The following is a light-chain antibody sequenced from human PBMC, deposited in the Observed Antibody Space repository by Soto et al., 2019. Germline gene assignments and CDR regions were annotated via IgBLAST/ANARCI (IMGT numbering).Light chain of an antibody. V-gene: IGKV4-1*01. Sequence: DIVRTQSPDSLSVSLGERATINFKSSQIVLYSSNNKNYLAWYQQKPGQPPKLLIYWASTRESGVPDRFSGSGSGTDFTLTISSLQAEDVAVYYCQQYYSTPQTFGQGTKVDIK. J-gene: IGKJ1*01. CDR2: WAS. CDR3: QQYYSTPQT. CDR1: QIVLYSSNNKNY.